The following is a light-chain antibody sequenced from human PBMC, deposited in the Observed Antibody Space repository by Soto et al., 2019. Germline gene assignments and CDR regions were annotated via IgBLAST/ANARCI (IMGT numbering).Light chain of an antibody. CDR1: TSEVGDYNF. CDR3: CSTVGTSTNV. Sequence: QSLLSQPRSVSGSPGQSVTICCAGTTSEVGDYNFVSWYQKHPGNAPKLMIYDVTKRPSGIPNRFSGSKSGNTASLTCSRIRAEDEGDYYCCSTVGTSTNVCGPGPTVPVL. J-gene: IGLJ1*01. CDR2: DVT. V-gene: IGLV2-11*01.